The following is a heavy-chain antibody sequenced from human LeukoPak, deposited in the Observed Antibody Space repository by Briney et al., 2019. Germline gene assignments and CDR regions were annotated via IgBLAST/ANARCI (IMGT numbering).Heavy chain of an antibody. CDR3: AKSASPVVVGYFDY. CDR2: IRYDGSNK. J-gene: IGHJ4*02. D-gene: IGHD2-15*01. V-gene: IGHV3-30*02. Sequence: GGSLRLSCAASGFTFSSFNMNWVRQAPGKGLEWVAFIRYDGSNKYYADSVKGRFTISRDNSKNTLYLQMNSLRAEDTAVYYCAKSASPVVVGYFDYWGQGTLVTVSS. CDR1: GFTFSSFN.